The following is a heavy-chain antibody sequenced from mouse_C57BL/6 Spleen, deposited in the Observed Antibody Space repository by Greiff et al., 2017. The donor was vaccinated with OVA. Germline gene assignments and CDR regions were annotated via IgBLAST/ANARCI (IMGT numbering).Heavy chain of an antibody. D-gene: IGHD4-1*01. CDR1: GYSITSGYY. CDR3: ARANWDVWFAY. V-gene: IGHV3-6*01. CDR2: ISYDGSN. Sequence: VQLQQSGPGLVKPSQSLSLTCSVTGYSITSGYYWNWIRQFPGNKLEWMGYISYDGSNNYNPSLKNRISITRDTSKNQFFLKLNSVTTEDTATYYCARANWDVWFAYWGQGTLVTVSA. J-gene: IGHJ3*01.